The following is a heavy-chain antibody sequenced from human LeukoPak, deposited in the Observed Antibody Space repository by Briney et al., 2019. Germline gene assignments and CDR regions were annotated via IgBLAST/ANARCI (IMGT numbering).Heavy chain of an antibody. CDR1: GGTFSTFA. CDR3: ARGLAEYQLLDSFDY. Sequence: SVKVSCKASGGTFSTFAITWVRQAPGQGLEWMGGIIPIFGTVNYAQKFQGTVTITADESTSTAYMELSSLKSEDTAVYYCARGLAEYQLLDSFDYWGQGTLVTVSS. V-gene: IGHV1-69*01. CDR2: IIPIFGTV. J-gene: IGHJ4*02. D-gene: IGHD2-2*01.